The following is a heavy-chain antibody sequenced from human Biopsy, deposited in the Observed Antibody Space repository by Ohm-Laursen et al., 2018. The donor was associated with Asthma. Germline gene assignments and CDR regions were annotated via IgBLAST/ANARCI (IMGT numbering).Heavy chain of an antibody. CDR3: ARAQDYYDSRGYYRSFDY. CDR1: YGSITSGGFY. J-gene: IGHJ4*02. V-gene: IGHV4-31*03. D-gene: IGHD3-22*01. CDR2: IFFSGGT. Sequence: SDTLSLTCTVSYGSITSGGFYLTLIPPHPRKGLEWVGVIFFSGGTYYNPSLKSRVSISIDTSKNQFSLKLSSVTAADTAVYYCARAQDYYDSRGYYRSFDYWGQGTLVTVSS.